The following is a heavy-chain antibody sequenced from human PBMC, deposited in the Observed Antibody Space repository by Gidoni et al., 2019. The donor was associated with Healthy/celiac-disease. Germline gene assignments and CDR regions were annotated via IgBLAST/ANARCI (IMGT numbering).Heavy chain of an antibody. Sequence: QVQLVQSGAEVKKPGSSVTVSCKASGGTFSSYAISWVRQAPGQGLEWMGGIIPIFGTANYAQKCQGRVTITADESTSTAYMELSSLRSEDTAVYYCASCIAARPGHYGMDVWGQGTTVTVSS. V-gene: IGHV1-69*01. D-gene: IGHD6-6*01. J-gene: IGHJ6*02. CDR1: GGTFSSYA. CDR2: IIPIFGTA. CDR3: ASCIAARPGHYGMDV.